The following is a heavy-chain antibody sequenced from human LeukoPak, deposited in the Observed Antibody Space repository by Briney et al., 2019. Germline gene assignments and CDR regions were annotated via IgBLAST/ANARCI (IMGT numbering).Heavy chain of an antibody. CDR2: IYYSGST. Sequence: SQTLSLTCTVSGGSISSGDYYWSWIRQPPGKGLEWIGYIYYSGSTYYNPSLKSRVTISVDTSKNQFSLKLSSVTAADTAVYYCSRFDCSSTSCPGGWFDPWGQGTLVTVSS. D-gene: IGHD2-2*01. CDR1: GGSISSGDYY. J-gene: IGHJ5*02. CDR3: SRFDCSSTSCPGGWFDP. V-gene: IGHV4-30-4*08.